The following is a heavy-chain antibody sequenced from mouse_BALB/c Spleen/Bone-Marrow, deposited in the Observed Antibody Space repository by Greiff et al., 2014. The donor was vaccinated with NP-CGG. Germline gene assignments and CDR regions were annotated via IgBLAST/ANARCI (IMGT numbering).Heavy chain of an antibody. CDR2: ILPGSGST. J-gene: IGHJ4*01. V-gene: IGHV1-9*01. Sequence: QVQLQQSGAELMKLGASVKISCKATGYTFSSYWIEWVKQRPGHGLEWIGEILPGSGSTNYNEKFKGKATFTADTSSNTAYMQLSSLTSEDSAVYYCARGLWLRRSYYAMDYWGQGTSVTVSS. D-gene: IGHD2-2*01. CDR1: GYTFSSYW. CDR3: ARGLWLRRSYYAMDY.